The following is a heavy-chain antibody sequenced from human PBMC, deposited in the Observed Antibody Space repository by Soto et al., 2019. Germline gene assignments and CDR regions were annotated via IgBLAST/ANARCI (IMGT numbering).Heavy chain of an antibody. J-gene: IGHJ6*02. V-gene: IGHV3-15*07. D-gene: IGHD3-3*01. CDR1: GFTFSNAW. CDR2: IKSKTDGGTT. Sequence: PGGSLRLSCAASGFTFSNAWMNWVRQAPGKGLEWVGRIKSKTDGGTTDYAAPVKGRFTISRDDSKNTLYLQMNSLKTEDTAVYYCTTTGPYYDFWSGHPRQNYYYYYGMDVWGQGTTVTVSS. CDR3: TTTGPYYDFWSGHPRQNYYYYYGMDV.